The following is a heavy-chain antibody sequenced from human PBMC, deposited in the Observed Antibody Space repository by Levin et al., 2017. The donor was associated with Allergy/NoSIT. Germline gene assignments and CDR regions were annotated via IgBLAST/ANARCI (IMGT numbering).Heavy chain of an antibody. CDR2: IYYSGST. V-gene: IGHV4-59*01. CDR1: GGSISSYY. CDR3: AGAPIEISGTPGWFDP. D-gene: IGHD5-24*01. J-gene: IGHJ5*02. Sequence: SETLSLTCTVSGGSISSYYWSWIRQPPGKGLEWIGYIYYSGSTNYNPSLKSRVTISVDTSKNQFSLKLSSVTAADTAVYYCAGAPIEISGTPGWFDPWGQGTLVTVSS.